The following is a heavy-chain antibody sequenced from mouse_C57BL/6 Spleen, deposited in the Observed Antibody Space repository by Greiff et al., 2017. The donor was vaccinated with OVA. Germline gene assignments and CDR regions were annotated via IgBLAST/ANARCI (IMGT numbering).Heavy chain of an antibody. Sequence: EVKLMESGGGLVQPGGSLSLSCAASGFTFTDYYMSWVRQPPGKALEWLGFIRNKANGYTTEYSASVKGRFTISRDNSQSILYLQMNALRAEDSATYYCARDGTLDYWGQGTTLTVSS. CDR1: GFTFTDYY. V-gene: IGHV7-3*01. J-gene: IGHJ2*01. CDR3: ARDGTLDY. CDR2: IRNKANGYTT. D-gene: IGHD1-1*01.